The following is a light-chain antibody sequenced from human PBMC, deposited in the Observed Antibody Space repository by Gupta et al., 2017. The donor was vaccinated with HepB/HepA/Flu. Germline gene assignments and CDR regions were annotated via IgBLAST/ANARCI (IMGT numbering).Light chain of an antibody. Sequence: PSTGSVSPGQTASITCSGDKLGDKYACWYQQKPGQSPVLVIYQDSKRPSGIPERFSGSNSGNTATLTISGTQAMDEADYYCQAWDSSTVVFGRGTKLTGL. J-gene: IGLJ2*01. V-gene: IGLV3-1*01. CDR2: QDS. CDR3: QAWDSSTVV. CDR1: KLGDKY.